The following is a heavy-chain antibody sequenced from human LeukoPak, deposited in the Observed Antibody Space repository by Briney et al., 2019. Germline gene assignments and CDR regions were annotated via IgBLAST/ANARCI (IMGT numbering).Heavy chain of an antibody. CDR2: ISTSSIYI. J-gene: IGHJ4*02. CDR1: GFTFSNYR. D-gene: IGHD3-22*01. Sequence: GGSLRLSCAASGFTFSNYRMNWVRQAPGKGLEWVSSISTSSIYIYYADSLKGRFTISRDNAKNSLYLQMNSLRAEDTAVYYCARAWDYYDSSGYSHFDYWGQGTLVTVSS. V-gene: IGHV3-21*01. CDR3: ARAWDYYDSSGYSHFDY.